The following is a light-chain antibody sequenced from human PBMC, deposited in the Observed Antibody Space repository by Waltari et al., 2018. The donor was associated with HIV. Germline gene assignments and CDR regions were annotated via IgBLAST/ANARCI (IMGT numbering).Light chain of an antibody. CDR2: QDT. J-gene: IGLJ1*01. V-gene: IGLV3-1*01. Sequence: SYELTQPPSVSVSPGQTATITCSGDKLGDKYAGSYQQKSGQSPVLVIYQDTKRPSGIPERFSGSNSGNTATLTITGTQATDEADYYCQTWDNTYVFGAGTKVTVL. CDR3: QTWDNTYV. CDR1: KLGDKY.